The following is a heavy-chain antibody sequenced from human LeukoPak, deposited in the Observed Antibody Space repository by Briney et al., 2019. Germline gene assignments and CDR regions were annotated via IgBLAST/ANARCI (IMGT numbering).Heavy chain of an antibody. J-gene: IGHJ4*02. D-gene: IGHD4-17*01. CDR3: TTYGDYEELADY. V-gene: IGHV3-15*01. CDR1: GFTFSNPW. CDR2: IKSKTDGGTT. Sequence: GGSLRLSCAASGFTFSNPWMSWVRQAPGKGLEWVGRIKSKTDGGTTDYAAPVRGRFTISRDDSKNTLYLQMNSLKTEDTAVYYCTTYGDYEELADYWGQGTLVTVSS.